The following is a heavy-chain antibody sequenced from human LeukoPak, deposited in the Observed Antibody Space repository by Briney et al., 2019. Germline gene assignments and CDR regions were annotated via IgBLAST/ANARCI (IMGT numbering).Heavy chain of an antibody. CDR1: GFTFSSYS. CDR3: ARYGDYGWFDP. D-gene: IGHD4-17*01. CDR2: ISSSSSYI. V-gene: IGHV3-21*04. J-gene: IGHJ5*02. Sequence: GGSLRLSCAASGFTFSSYSMNWVRQAPGKGLEWVSSISSSSSYIYYADSVKGRFTISRDNAKNSLYPQMNSLRAEDTAVYYCARYGDYGWFDPWGQGTLVTVSS.